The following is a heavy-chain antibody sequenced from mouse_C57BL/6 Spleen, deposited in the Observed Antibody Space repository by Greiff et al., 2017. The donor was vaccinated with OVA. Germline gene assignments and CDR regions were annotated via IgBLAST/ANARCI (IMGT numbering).Heavy chain of an antibody. Sequence: ESGPGLVKPSQPLSLTCSVTGYSITSGYYWNWIRQFPGNKLEWMGYISYDGSNNYNPSLKNRISITRDTSKNQFFLKLNSVTTEDTATYYCAREFITTKAGYFDYWGQGTTLTVSS. J-gene: IGHJ2*01. CDR2: ISYDGSN. D-gene: IGHD1-1*01. V-gene: IGHV3-6*01. CDR1: GYSITSGYY. CDR3: AREFITTKAGYFDY.